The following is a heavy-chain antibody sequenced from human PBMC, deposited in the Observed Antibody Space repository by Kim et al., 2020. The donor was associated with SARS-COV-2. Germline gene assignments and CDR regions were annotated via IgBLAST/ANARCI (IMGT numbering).Heavy chain of an antibody. CDR1: GFTFSNYA. CDR2: ISGRGGDPDFT. D-gene: IGHD3-10*01. J-gene: IGHJ1*01. V-gene: IGHV3-23*01. Sequence: GGSLRLSCAASGFTFSNYAMSWVRHAPGKGLEWVSVISGRGGDPDFTFYADSVKGRFTISRDNSEKILYLQMNSLRAEDTALYYCAKDGAYYFGSGGYHWGQGTLVTVSS. CDR3: AKDGAYYFGSGGYH.